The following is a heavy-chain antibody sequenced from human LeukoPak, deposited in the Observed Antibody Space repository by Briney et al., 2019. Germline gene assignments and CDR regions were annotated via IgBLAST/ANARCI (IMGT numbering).Heavy chain of an antibody. Sequence: GGSLRLSCAASGFTFSFHEMNWVRQAPGEGLEWVSYISSTGNSIYYADSVKGRFTISRDNAKNSLYLQMNSLRGEDTAVYYCARASYDSSGYYRIDIWGQGTMVTVSS. CDR1: GFTFSFHE. CDR3: ARASYDSSGYYRIDI. V-gene: IGHV3-48*03. J-gene: IGHJ3*02. D-gene: IGHD3-22*01. CDR2: ISSTGNSI.